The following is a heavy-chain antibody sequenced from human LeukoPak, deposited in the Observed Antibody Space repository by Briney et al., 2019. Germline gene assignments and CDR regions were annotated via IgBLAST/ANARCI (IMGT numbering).Heavy chain of an antibody. V-gene: IGHV3-30*04. CDR1: GFTFSHYA. CDR2: IGHDGADK. CDR3: ARNSDYYDYSPQSV. J-gene: IGHJ4*02. D-gene: IGHD3-22*01. Sequence: GGSLRLSCAASGFTFSHYALHWVRQAPGKGLEWVALIGHDGADKYYADSVKGRFLTSRDNSKNMLFLQMNSLIIEDTAVYYCARNSDYYDYSPQSVWGQGTLVIVS.